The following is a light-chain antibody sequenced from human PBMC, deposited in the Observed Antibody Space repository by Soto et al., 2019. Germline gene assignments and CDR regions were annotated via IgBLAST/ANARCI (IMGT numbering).Light chain of an antibody. J-gene: IGKJ4*01. CDR2: DAS. CDR1: QSVSSY. CDR3: QQRSTWPLT. Sequence: EIALTQSPATLSLSPGERATLSCRASQSVSSYLAWYQQKPGQAPRLLIYDASNRATGIPARFSGSGSGTDVRLTISSLAPEDFAVYYCQQRSTWPLTYGGGTKVEIK. V-gene: IGKV3-11*01.